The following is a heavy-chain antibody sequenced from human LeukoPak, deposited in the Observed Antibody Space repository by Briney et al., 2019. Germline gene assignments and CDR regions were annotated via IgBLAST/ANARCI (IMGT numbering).Heavy chain of an antibody. D-gene: IGHD3-22*01. J-gene: IGHJ4*02. Sequence: GGSLRLSCAASGFTVSSNYMSWVRQAPGKGLEWVSVIYSGGSTYYADSAKGRFTISRDNSKNTLYLQMNSLRAEDTAVYYCAKDPGRGYYYDFDYWGQGTLVTVSS. CDR2: IYSGGST. V-gene: IGHV3-53*05. CDR3: AKDPGRGYYYDFDY. CDR1: GFTVSSNY.